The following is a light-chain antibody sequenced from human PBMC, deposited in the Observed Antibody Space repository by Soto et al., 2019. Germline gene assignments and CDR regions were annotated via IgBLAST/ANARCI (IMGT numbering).Light chain of an antibody. J-gene: IGKJ2*01. Sequence: EIVLAQSPATVSLSPGESATLSCRASQTVANNYLAWYQQRPGQAPRLVIFGASSRATGIPDRFRGSGSGTDFTLCISRVEPEDFALYYCQQYESSYIFGQGTKLEIK. CDR3: QQYESSYI. V-gene: IGKV3-20*01. CDR2: GAS. CDR1: QTVANNY.